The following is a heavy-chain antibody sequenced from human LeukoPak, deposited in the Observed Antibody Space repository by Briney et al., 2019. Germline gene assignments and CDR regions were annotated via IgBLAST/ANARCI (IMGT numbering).Heavy chain of an antibody. V-gene: IGHV1-2*06. CDR1: GYTFTGYY. D-gene: IGHD6-19*01. CDR2: TNPNNGGT. CDR3: ARDQGSGSRIFDY. Sequence: ASVKVSCTASGYTFTGYYMHWVRQAPGQGLEWMGRTNPNNGGTSYAQKFQGRVTMTRDMSISTAYMELSRLRSDDTAVYYCARDQGSGSRIFDYWGQGTLVTVSS. J-gene: IGHJ4*02.